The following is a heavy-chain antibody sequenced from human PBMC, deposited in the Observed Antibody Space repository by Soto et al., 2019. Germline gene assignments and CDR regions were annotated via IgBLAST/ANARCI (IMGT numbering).Heavy chain of an antibody. Sequence: SSVKVSCKASGDTFNSYGITWVRQAPGQGLEWMGGIIPKFGITNYAQKFQGRVTITADESTSTAYMELSSLRSEDTAVYYCARDGENWFDPWAQGTLVIVSS. CDR3: ARDGENWFDP. D-gene: IGHD3-10*01. CDR1: GDTFNSYG. J-gene: IGHJ5*02. CDR2: IIPKFGIT. V-gene: IGHV1-69*13.